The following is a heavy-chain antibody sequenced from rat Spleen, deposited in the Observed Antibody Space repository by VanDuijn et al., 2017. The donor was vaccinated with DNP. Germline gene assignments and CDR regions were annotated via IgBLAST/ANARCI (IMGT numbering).Heavy chain of an antibody. CDR2: IRYSGRT. J-gene: IGHJ2*01. CDR1: GYSLTSNY. Sequence: EVQLQESGAGIVKPSQSLSLTCSVTGYSLTSNYWGWIRQFPGNKMEYIGHIRYSGRTDYNPSPKSRISITRDTSKNQVFLQLNSVTPEDTATCYCAREEAYYGYNYFDYWGQGVMVTVSP. V-gene: IGHV3-1*01. D-gene: IGHD1-6*01. CDR3: AREEAYYGYNYFDY.